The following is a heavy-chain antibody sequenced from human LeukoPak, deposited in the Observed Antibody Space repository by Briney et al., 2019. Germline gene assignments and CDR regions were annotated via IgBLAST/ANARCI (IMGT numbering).Heavy chain of an antibody. CDR3: ARAGSYDYVWGSYRPKWFDP. J-gene: IGHJ5*02. D-gene: IGHD3-16*02. CDR1: GGSFSGYY. Sequence: PSETLSLTCAVYGGSFSGYYWSWIRQPPGKGLEWIGEINHSESTNYNPSLKSRVTISVDTSKNQFSLKLSSVTAADTAVYYCARAGSYDYVWGSYRPKWFDPWGQGTLVTVSS. V-gene: IGHV4-34*01. CDR2: INHSEST.